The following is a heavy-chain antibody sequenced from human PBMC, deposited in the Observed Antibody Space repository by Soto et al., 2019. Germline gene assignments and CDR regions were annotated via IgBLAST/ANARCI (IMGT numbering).Heavy chain of an antibody. D-gene: IGHD6-13*01. CDR3: AKEGSIAAAGPYYYYGMDV. Sequence: GGSLRLSCAASGFTFSSYAMSWVRQAPGKGLEWVSAISGSGGSTYYADSVKGRFTISRDNSKNTLYLQMNSLRAEDTAVYYCAKEGSIAAAGPYYYYGMDVWGQGTTVTVSS. V-gene: IGHV3-23*01. J-gene: IGHJ6*02. CDR1: GFTFSSYA. CDR2: ISGSGGST.